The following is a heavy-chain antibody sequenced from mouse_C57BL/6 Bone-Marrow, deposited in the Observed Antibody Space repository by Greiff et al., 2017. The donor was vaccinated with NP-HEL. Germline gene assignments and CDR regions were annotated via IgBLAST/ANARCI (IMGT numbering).Heavy chain of an antibody. V-gene: IGHV1-61*01. J-gene: IGHJ1*03. D-gene: IGHD1-1*01. CDR2: IYPSDSET. CDR1: GYTFTSYW. CDR3: ATTYYYGSSYVSWYFDV. Sequence: QVQLQQPGAELVRPGSSVKLSCKASGYTFTSYWMDWVKQRPGQGLEWIGNIYPSDSETHYNQKFKDKATLTVDKSSSTAYMQLSSLTSEDSAVYYCATTYYYGSSYVSWYFDVWGTGTTVTVSS.